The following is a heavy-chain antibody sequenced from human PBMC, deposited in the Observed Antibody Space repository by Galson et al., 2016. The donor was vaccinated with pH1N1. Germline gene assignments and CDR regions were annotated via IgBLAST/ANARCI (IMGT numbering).Heavy chain of an antibody. CDR2: IKEDGSTK. V-gene: IGHV3-7*01. J-gene: IGHJ4*02. CDR1: GFTFSSYW. Sequence: SLRLSCAASGFTFSSYWMSWIRQAPGKGLEWVANIKEDGSTKYYVDSVKGRLTISRDNAKNSLYLQMNSLRAEDTAVYYCAKKIGSDWGQGTLVTVSS. D-gene: IGHD3-22*01. CDR3: AKKIGSD.